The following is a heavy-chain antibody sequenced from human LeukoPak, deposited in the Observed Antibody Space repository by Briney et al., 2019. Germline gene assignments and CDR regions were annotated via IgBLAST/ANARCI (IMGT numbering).Heavy chain of an antibody. CDR1: GSTFTSYD. Sequence: ASVKVSCKASGSTFTSYDINWVRQATGQGLERMGWMNPNSGNTGYAQKFQGRVTMTRNTSISTAYMELSSLRSEDTAVYYCARGGRYGDYRNGPDYWGQGTLVTVSS. J-gene: IGHJ4*02. CDR3: ARGGRYGDYRNGPDY. CDR2: MNPNSGNT. D-gene: IGHD4-17*01. V-gene: IGHV1-8*01.